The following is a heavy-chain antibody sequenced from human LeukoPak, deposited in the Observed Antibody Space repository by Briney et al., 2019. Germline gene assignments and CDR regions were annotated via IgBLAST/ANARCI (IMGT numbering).Heavy chain of an antibody. CDR3: AKDIGYTAMAYGADY. Sequence: PGGSLRLSCAASGFTFDDYAMHWVRQAPGKGLEWVSLISGDGGSTYYADSVKGRFTISRDSSKNSLYLQMNSLRTEDTALYYCAKDIGYTAMAYGADYWGQGTLVTVSS. CDR2: ISGDGGST. V-gene: IGHV3-43*02. D-gene: IGHD5-18*01. J-gene: IGHJ4*02. CDR1: GFTFDDYA.